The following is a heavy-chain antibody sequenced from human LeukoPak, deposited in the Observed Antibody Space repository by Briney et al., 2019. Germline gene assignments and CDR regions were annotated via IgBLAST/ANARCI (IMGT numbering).Heavy chain of an antibody. CDR2: INQDGSEK. D-gene: IGHD2-15*01. V-gene: IGHV3-7*05. CDR1: GSTFSNYW. CDR3: ARDGGGDIVVAFAFDI. J-gene: IGHJ3*02. Sequence: GGSLRLSCAASGSTFSNYWRSWVRHAPGKGLEWVAHINQDGSEKYYVDSAKGRFTISRDNAKNSLYLQMNSLRAEDTAVYYCARDGGGDIVVAFAFDIWGQGTMVTVSS.